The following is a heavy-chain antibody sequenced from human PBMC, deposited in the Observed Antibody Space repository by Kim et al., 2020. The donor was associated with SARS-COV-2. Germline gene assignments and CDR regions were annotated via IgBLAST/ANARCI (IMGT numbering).Heavy chain of an antibody. J-gene: IGHJ6*02. D-gene: IGHD5-12*01. CDR1: GFTFSSYS. CDR2: ISSSSSYI. Sequence: GGSLRLSCAASGFTFSSYSMNWVRQAPGKGLEWVSSISSSSSYIYYADSVKGRFTISRDNAKNSLYLQMNSLRAEDTAVYYCASSDSGYDSSYYYGMDVWGQGTTVTVSS. V-gene: IGHV3-21*01. CDR3: ASSDSGYDSSYYYGMDV.